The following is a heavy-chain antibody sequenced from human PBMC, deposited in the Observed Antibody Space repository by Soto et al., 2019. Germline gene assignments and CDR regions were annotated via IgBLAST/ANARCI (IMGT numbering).Heavy chain of an antibody. CDR2: IYSGGYT. CDR1: GFTVSNNY. CDR3: ATDPGGGGY. V-gene: IGHV3-53*01. Sequence: EVQLVESGGGLIQPGGSLRLSCAVSGFTVSNNYMSWVRQAPGKGLEGVSVIYSGGYTAYGDSVKGRFTISRDNSKNTQYLQMKRLGPDAPAVFSGATDPGGGGYWGQGTLVTVSS. D-gene: IGHD3-10*01. J-gene: IGHJ4*02.